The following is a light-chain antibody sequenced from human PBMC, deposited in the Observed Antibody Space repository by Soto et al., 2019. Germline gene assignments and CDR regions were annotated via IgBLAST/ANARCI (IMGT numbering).Light chain of an antibody. Sequence: QSALTQHASVSGSPGQSITISCTGTSSDVGGYNYVSWYQQHPGKAPKLMIYEVSNRPAGVSNRFSGSKSGNTASLTISGLQAEDDADYYCSSYTSSSTLVFGGGTKLTVL. V-gene: IGLV2-14*01. CDR3: SSYTSSSTLV. CDR2: EVS. J-gene: IGLJ2*01. CDR1: SSDVGGYNY.